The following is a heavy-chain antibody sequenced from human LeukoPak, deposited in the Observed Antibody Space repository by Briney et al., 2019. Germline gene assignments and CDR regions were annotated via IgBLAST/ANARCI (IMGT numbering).Heavy chain of an antibody. CDR2: IYTSGST. CDR3: AGRATYYYYYGMDV. CDR1: GGSISSYY. J-gene: IGHJ6*02. Sequence: SETLSLTCTVSGGSISSYYWSWIRQPAGKGLEWIGRIYTSGSTNYNPSLKSRVTMSVDTSKNRFSLKLSSVTAADTAVYYCAGRATYYYYYGMDVWGQGTTVTVSS. V-gene: IGHV4-4*07.